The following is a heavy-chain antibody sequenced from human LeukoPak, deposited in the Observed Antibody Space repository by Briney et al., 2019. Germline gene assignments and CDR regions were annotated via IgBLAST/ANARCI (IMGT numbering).Heavy chain of an antibody. CDR1: GFTFSRYS. CDR3: ASGYSSSSDFDY. D-gene: IGHD6-6*01. V-gene: IGHV3-21*01. CDR2: ISISSNYI. Sequence: GGSLRLSCAASGFTFSRYSMNWVRQAPGKGLEWVSSISISSNYIYYPDSLKGRFTIPRDNAKNSLYLQMNSLRAEDTAVYYCASGYSSSSDFDYWGQGTLVTVSS. J-gene: IGHJ4*02.